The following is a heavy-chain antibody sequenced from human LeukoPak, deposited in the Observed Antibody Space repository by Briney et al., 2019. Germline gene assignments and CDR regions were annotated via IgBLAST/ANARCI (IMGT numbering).Heavy chain of an antibody. CDR2: IYQSGTT. V-gene: IGHV4-30-2*01. CDR3: ARGYSSGSGMDI. J-gene: IGHJ6*02. Sequence: PSETLSLTCAVSGGSISSGGYSWHWIRQPPGKGLEWIGYIYQSGTTYYNPSLKSRLTISVDRSKNQFSLRLSSVTAADTAVYYCARGYSSGSGMDIWGQGTTVTVSS. CDR1: GGSISSGGYS. D-gene: IGHD5-18*01.